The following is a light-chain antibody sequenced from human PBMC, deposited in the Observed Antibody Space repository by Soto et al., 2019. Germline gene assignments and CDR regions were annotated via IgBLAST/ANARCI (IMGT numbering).Light chain of an antibody. CDR2: SNN. CDR3: AAWYESLLGPV. V-gene: IGLV1-44*01. Sequence: QSVLTQPPSASGTPGQRVTISCSGSSSNIGSNTVTWYQRLPGTAPKVLIYSNNERPSGVPDRFSGSKSGTSASLAISGLQSEEETDYYCAAWYESLLGPVFGGGTKLTVL. CDR1: SSNIGSNT. J-gene: IGLJ3*02.